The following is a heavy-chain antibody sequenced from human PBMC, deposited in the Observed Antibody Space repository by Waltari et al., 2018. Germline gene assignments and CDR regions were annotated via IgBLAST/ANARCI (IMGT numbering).Heavy chain of an antibody. V-gene: IGHV3-30*02. D-gene: IGHD1-20*01. J-gene: IGHJ4*02. CDR1: GFTFSSYG. CDR2: IRYDGSNK. CDR3: AKDRDNWNALDY. Sequence: QVQLVESGGGVVQPGGSLRLSCAASGFTFSSYGMHWVRQAPGKGLEWVAFIRYDGSNKDYADSVKGRFTISRDNSKNTLYLQMNSLRAEDTAVYYCAKDRDNWNALDYWGQGTLVTVSS.